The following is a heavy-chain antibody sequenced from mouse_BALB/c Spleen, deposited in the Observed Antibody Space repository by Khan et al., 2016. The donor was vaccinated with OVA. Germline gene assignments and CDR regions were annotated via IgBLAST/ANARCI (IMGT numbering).Heavy chain of an antibody. CDR3: TRSGYANPFAY. Sequence: QVQLQQSGAELVKPGASVRLSCKASGYTFSSYYMYWVKQRPGQGLEWIGGINPSNGGTNFNEKFKTKVTLTVDKSSSTAYMQLSSLTSEDSAVYYGTRSGYANPFAYWGQGTLVTVSA. J-gene: IGHJ3*01. CDR1: GYTFSSYY. V-gene: IGHV1S81*02. CDR2: INPSNGGT. D-gene: IGHD2-10*02.